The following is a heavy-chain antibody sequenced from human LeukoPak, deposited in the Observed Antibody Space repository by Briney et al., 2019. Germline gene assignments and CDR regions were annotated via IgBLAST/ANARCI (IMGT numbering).Heavy chain of an antibody. CDR3: ARGGGLDV. Sequence: GGSLRLSCAVSGLTFSSSWMNWARQAPGKGLEWVASINHNGNVNYYVDSVKGRFTISRDNAKNSLYLQMSNLRAEDTAVYFCARGGGLDVWGQGATVTVSS. D-gene: IGHD3-16*01. J-gene: IGHJ6*02. CDR1: GLTFSSSW. CDR2: INHNGNVN. V-gene: IGHV3-7*03.